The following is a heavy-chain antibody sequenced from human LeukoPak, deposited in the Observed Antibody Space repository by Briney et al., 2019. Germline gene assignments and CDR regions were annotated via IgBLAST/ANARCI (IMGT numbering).Heavy chain of an antibody. CDR1: GYTFTGYY. J-gene: IGHJ5*02. V-gene: IGHV1-2*02. Sequence: ASVKVSCKAFGYTFTGYYMHWVRQAPGQGLEWMGWINPNSGGTNYAQKFQGRVTITRDTSISTAYMELSRLRSDDTAVYYCARDDSSGSLWFDPWGQGTLVTVSS. CDR2: INPNSGGT. D-gene: IGHD1-26*01. CDR3: ARDDSSGSLWFDP.